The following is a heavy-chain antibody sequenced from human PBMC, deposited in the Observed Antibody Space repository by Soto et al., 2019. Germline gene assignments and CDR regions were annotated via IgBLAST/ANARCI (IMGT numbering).Heavy chain of an antibody. V-gene: IGHV3-33*01. CDR3: ARVGLPPRTYSSTRRGSPINWFDP. J-gene: IGHJ5*02. D-gene: IGHD6-13*01. CDR2: IWYDGSNK. Sequence: PGGSLRLSCAASGFTFSSYGMHWVRQAPGKGLEWVAVIWYDGSNKYYADSVKGRFTISRDNSKNTLYLQMNSLRAEDTAVYYCARVGLPPRTYSSTRRGSPINWFDPWGQGTLVTVS. CDR1: GFTFSSYG.